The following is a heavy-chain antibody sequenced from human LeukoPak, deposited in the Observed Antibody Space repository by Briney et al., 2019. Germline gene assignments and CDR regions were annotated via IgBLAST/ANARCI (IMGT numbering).Heavy chain of an antibody. D-gene: IGHD2-21*02. CDR1: GGSISSYY. V-gene: IGHV4-59*12. CDR2: IYYSGST. J-gene: IGHJ4*02. Sequence: SETLSLTCTVSGGSISSYYWSWIRQPPGKGLEWIGYIYYSGSTNYNPSLKSRVTISVDTSKNQFSLKLSSVTAADTAVYYCARGGVYCGGDCYSPPFDYWGQGTLVTVSS. CDR3: ARGGVYCGGDCYSPPFDY.